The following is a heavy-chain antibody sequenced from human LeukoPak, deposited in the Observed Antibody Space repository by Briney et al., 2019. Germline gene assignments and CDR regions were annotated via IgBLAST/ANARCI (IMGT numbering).Heavy chain of an antibody. CDR1: GYTFTSYD. CDR3: AVGVYGDYESWFDP. D-gene: IGHD4-17*01. Sequence: ASVKVSCKASGYTFTSYDINWVRQATGQGLEWMGWMNPNSGNTGYAQKFQGRVTMTRDTSISTAYMELSSLRSEDTAVYYCAVGVYGDYESWFDPWGQGTLVTVSS. J-gene: IGHJ5*02. V-gene: IGHV1-8*01. CDR2: MNPNSGNT.